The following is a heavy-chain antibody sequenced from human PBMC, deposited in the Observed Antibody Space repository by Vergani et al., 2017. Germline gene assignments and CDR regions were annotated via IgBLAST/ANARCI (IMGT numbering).Heavy chain of an antibody. V-gene: IGHV4-61*08. D-gene: IGHD3-9*01. CDR3: ARVMYRDEASTGYRLEWMDI. CDR1: GGSINTGAYY. J-gene: IGHJ6*02. CDR2: IYSTGST. Sequence: QVQLQESGPRLVRPSQTLSLTCTVSGGSINTGAYYWSWIRQSPGKGLEWIGYIYSTGSTNYNPSLNSRVTMSVDTSKNQFSLKLRSVTAADTAVYFCARVMYRDEASTGYRLEWMDIWGQGTTVTISS.